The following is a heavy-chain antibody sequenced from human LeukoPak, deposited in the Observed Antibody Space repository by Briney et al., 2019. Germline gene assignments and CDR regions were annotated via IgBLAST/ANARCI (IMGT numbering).Heavy chain of an antibody. CDR3: GRTVAGVTGADY. D-gene: IGHD3-10*01. V-gene: IGHV3-48*01. J-gene: IGHJ4*02. CDR1: ILTFTSYN. CDR2: ISTRSSTI. Sequence: GGSQRLSSAPSILTFTSYNIMCARQAPGKGLEWISYISTRSSTIYYADSVKGRFTISRDNAKNSLFLPMNSLRAEEAAVYYSGRTVAGVTGADYWGQGTLVTVSS.